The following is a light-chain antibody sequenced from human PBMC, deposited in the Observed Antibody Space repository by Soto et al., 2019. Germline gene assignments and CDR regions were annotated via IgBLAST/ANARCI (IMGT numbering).Light chain of an antibody. J-gene: IGKJ4*01. CDR3: QQYNTWPPLT. V-gene: IGKV3-15*01. CDR1: QSVSNN. Sequence: EMVMTQSPDTLSVSPGERATLSCRASQSVSNNLAWYQQKPGQAPRLLIYGASTRATGIPARFSGSGSGTEFTLSISSLQPEDSAVYYRQQYNTWPPLTFGGGTKVEIK. CDR2: GAS.